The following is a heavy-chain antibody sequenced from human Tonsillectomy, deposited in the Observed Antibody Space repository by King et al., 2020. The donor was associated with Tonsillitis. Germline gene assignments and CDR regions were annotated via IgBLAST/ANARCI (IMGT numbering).Heavy chain of an antibody. V-gene: IGHV4-61*02. CDR1: GGSISSGSSY. CDR2: FYTSGSI. CDR3: ATDGPGYPDTFDI. D-gene: IGHD5-12*01. J-gene: IGHJ3*02. Sequence: VQLQESGPGLVKPSQTLSLTCTVSGGSISSGSSYWSWIRQPAGKGLEWIGGFYTSGSINYNPSLKSRVTISVDSSKNQFSLKLSSVTAADTAVYYCATDGPGYPDTFDIWGQGTKVTVSP.